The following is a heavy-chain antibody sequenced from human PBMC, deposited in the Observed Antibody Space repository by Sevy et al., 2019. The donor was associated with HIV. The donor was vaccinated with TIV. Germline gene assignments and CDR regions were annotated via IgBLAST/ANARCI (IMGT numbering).Heavy chain of an antibody. CDR1: GGTFSSYA. Sequence: ASVKVSCKASGGTFSSYAISWVRQAPGQGLEWMGGIIPIFGTANYAQKFQGRVTITADESTSTAYMELSSLRSEDTAVYYCARGQAISNYYYYGMDVWGQGTTVTVSS. CDR3: ARGQAISNYYYYGMDV. V-gene: IGHV1-69*13. CDR2: IIPIFGTA. D-gene: IGHD3-3*01. J-gene: IGHJ6*02.